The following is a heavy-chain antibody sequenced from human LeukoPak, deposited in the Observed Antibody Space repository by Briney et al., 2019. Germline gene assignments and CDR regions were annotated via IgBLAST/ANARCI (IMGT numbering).Heavy chain of an antibody. CDR2: VNHSGST. J-gene: IGHJ6*03. CDR3: ARGRVENVLRYFDWLYYYMDV. V-gene: IGHV4-34*01. CDR1: GGSFSGYY. D-gene: IGHD3-9*01. Sequence: SETLSLTCAVYGGSFSGYYWSWIRQPPGKGLEWIGEVNHSGSTNYNPSLKSRVTISVDTSKNQFSLKLSSVTAADTAVYYCARGRVENVLRYFDWLYYYMDVWGKGTTVTVSS.